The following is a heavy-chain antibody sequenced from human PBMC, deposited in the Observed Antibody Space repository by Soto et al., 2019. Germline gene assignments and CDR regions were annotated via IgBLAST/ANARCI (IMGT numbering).Heavy chain of an antibody. CDR1: GHSFTSDW. V-gene: IGHV5-51*01. D-gene: IGHD3-16*01. Sequence: EVQLVQSGAEVKKPGESLKISCTGSGHSFTSDWVGWVRQMPEKGLEWMGIIYLGDSDARYHPSFQGQVTISADKSISTASLQWISLKASDTAMYYCERRGTYGEPLDDWGQGTQVTVSS. CDR2: IYLGDSDA. J-gene: IGHJ4*02. CDR3: ERRGTYGEPLDD.